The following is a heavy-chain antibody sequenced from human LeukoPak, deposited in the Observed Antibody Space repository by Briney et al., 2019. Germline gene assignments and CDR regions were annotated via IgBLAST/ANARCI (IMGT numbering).Heavy chain of an antibody. CDR1: GGTFSSYA. J-gene: IGHJ6*02. CDR3: ASPIAPYCSSTSCYRLTYYYYGMDV. Sequence: GASVNVSCKASGGTFSSYAISWVRQAPGQGLEWMGGIIPIFGTANYAQKFQGRVTITADESTSTAYMELSSLRSEDTAVYYCASPIAPYCSSTSCYRLTYYYYGMDVWGQGTTVTVSS. D-gene: IGHD2-2*01. CDR2: IIPIFGTA. V-gene: IGHV1-69*13.